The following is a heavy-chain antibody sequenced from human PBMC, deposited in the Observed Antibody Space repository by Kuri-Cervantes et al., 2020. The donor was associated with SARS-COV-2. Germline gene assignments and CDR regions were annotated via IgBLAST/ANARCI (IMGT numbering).Heavy chain of an antibody. V-gene: IGHV4-59*12. CDR1: GGSISSYY. D-gene: IGHD2-2*02. J-gene: IGHJ4*02. Sequence: GSLRLSCTVSGGSISSYYWSWIRQPPGKGLEWIGYIYYSGSTNYNPSLKSRVTISVDTSKNQFSLKLSSVTAADTAVYYCARGGGGYCSSTSCYSYWGRGTLVTVSS. CDR3: ARGGGGYCSSTSCYSY. CDR2: IYYSGST.